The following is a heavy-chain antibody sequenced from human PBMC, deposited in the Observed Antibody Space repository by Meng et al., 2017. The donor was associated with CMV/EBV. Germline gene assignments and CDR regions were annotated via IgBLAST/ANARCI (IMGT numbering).Heavy chain of an antibody. CDR2: IYYSGST. V-gene: IGHV4-39*07. D-gene: IGHD6-13*01. CDR1: GGSISSSSYY. J-gene: IGHJ4*02. Sequence: SETLSLTCTVSGGSISSSSYYWGWIRQPPGKGLEWIGSIYYSGSTYYNPSPKSRVTISVDTSKNQFSLKLSSVTAADTAVYYCARDSSSWYSAYWGQGTLVTVSS. CDR3: ARDSSSWYSAY.